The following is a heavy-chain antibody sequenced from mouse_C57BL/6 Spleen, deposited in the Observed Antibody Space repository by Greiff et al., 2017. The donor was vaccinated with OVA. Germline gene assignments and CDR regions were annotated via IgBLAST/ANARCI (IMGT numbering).Heavy chain of an antibody. CDR1: GFTFSSYA. Sequence: EVKLMESGEGLVKPGGSLKLSCAASGFTFSSYAMSWVRQTPEKRLEWVAYISSGGDYIYYADTVKGRFTISRDNARNTLYLQMSSLKYEDTAMYYCTREADGYYPFDYWGQGTTLTVSS. CDR3: TREADGYYPFDY. J-gene: IGHJ2*01. D-gene: IGHD2-3*01. CDR2: ISSGGDYI. V-gene: IGHV5-9-1*02.